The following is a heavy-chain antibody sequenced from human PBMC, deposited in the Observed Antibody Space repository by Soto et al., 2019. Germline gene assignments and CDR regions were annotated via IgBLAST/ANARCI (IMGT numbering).Heavy chain of an antibody. Sequence: ASVKGSCKASGYTFTRYDINWVRQATGQGVEWMGWISPYNGNTGYAQKVQGRVTMTTDTSTSTAYMELRSLRSDDTAVYYCARTTTSGYYLSYYYYYMDVWGKGTTVTVSS. V-gene: IGHV1-18*01. CDR1: GYTFTRYD. CDR2: ISPYNGNT. J-gene: IGHJ6*03. CDR3: ARTTTSGYYLSYYYYYMDV. D-gene: IGHD3-3*01.